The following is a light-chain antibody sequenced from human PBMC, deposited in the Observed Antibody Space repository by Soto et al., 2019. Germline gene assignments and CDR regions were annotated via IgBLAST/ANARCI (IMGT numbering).Light chain of an antibody. Sequence: DIQMTQSTSSLSASVGDRVTISCRASQGIRNYVAWYQQRPGKVPKLLIYAASTLQSGVPSRFSGSGSGTDFTLTISSLQPEDVATYYCQKYNSVPSFGGGTKVEIK. CDR3: QKYNSVPS. V-gene: IGKV1-27*01. CDR1: QGIRNY. CDR2: AAS. J-gene: IGKJ4*01.